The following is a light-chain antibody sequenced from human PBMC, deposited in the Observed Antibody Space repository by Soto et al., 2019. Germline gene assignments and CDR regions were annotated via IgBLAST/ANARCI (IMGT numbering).Light chain of an antibody. CDR2: RAS. V-gene: IGKV3-20*01. Sequence: EIGLTQSASTLSWSAGERATLSWGASQSVSSSYLAWYQQKPGQAPRLLISRASSRATGIPDRFSGSGSGTDFTLTISRLQPEDFAVDDCHQYGSSPHFGGGTKVDIK. CDR3: HQYGSSPH. CDR1: QSVSSSY. J-gene: IGKJ4*01.